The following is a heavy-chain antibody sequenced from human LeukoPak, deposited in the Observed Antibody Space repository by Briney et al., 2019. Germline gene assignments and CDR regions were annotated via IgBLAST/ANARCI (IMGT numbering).Heavy chain of an antibody. Sequence: PGGSLRLSCAASGFSFSSYTMNWVRQAPGKGLEWVSYISSGSSIIYYADSVKGRFTISRDNAKNSLYLQMNSLRVEDTAVYYCAKAGHYGSGSYYSDYWGRGTLVTVSP. CDR3: AKAGHYGSGSYYSDY. J-gene: IGHJ4*02. V-gene: IGHV3-48*04. CDR2: ISSGSSII. D-gene: IGHD3-10*01. CDR1: GFSFSSYT.